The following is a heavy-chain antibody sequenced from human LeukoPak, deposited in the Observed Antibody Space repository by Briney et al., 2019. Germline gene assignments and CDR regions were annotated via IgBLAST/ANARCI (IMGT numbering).Heavy chain of an antibody. Sequence: SETLSLTCTVSGGSVSSTTYYWSWIPQPPGQGLEWVASINYSRTSYYNPSLKSRVTISVDTPYNQFSRMLSAVTAADTAVCYCARYVVYGSGKYYFDYWGQGTLVTVSS. CDR3: ARYVVYGSGKYYFDY. J-gene: IGHJ4*02. CDR2: INYSRTS. CDR1: GGSVSSTTYY. V-gene: IGHV4-39*01. D-gene: IGHD3-10*01.